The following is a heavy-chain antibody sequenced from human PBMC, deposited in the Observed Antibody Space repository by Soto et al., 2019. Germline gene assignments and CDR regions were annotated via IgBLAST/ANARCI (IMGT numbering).Heavy chain of an antibody. CDR1: GGSISSINW. CDR2: IYHRVST. Sequence: PSETLSLTCAVSGGSISSINWWGWVRQPPGKGLEWIGEIYHRVSTNYNPSLKSRVTISVDKSKNRFSLKLSSVTAADTAVYYCARAVDYYYDSSGYYSYCFEYWGQGTLVT. V-gene: IGHV4-4*02. CDR3: ARAVDYYYDSSGYYSYCFEY. J-gene: IGHJ4*02. D-gene: IGHD3-22*01.